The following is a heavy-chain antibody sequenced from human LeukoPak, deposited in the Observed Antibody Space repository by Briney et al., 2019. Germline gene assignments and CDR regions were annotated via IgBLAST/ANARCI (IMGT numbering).Heavy chain of an antibody. V-gene: IGHV3-30*04. CDR1: GFTSSSYA. J-gene: IGHJ4*02. CDR3: ARSPTAMVNYFDY. D-gene: IGHD5-18*01. Sequence: PGRSLRLSCAASGFTSSSYAMHWVRQAPGKGLEWVAVISYDGSNKYYADSVKGRFTISRDNSKNTLYLQMNSLRAEDTAVYYCARSPTAMVNYFDYWGQGTLVTVSS. CDR2: ISYDGSNK.